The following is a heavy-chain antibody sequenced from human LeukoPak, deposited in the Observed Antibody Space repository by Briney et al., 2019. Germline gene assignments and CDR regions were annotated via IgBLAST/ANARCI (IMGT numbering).Heavy chain of an antibody. CDR1: GFTFSDHY. J-gene: IGHJ4*02. Sequence: GGSLRLSCAASGFTFSDHYIDWVRQAPGKGLEWVGRTRDRANSYTTEYAASVKDRFTFSRDDSKNSVYLQMNSLKIEDTAEYYCARVGNSGGYYYPLDYWGQGTLVTVSS. CDR3: ARVGNSGGYYYPLDY. D-gene: IGHD3-22*01. V-gene: IGHV3-72*01. CDR2: TRDRANSYTT.